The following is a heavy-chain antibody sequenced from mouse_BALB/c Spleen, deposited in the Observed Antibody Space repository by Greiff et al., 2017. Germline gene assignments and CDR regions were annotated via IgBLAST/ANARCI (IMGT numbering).Heavy chain of an antibody. J-gene: IGHJ2*01. D-gene: IGHD1-1*01. CDR1: GYSFTSYW. CDR3: TRHYGKYYFDY. V-gene: IGHV1-5*01. CDR2: IYPGNSDT. Sequence: VQLQQSGTVLARPGASVKMSCKASGYSFTSYWMHWVKQRPGQGLEWIGAIYPGNSDTSYNQKFKGKAKLTAVTSASTAYMELSSLTNEDSAVYCCTRHYGKYYFDYWGQGTTLTVSS.